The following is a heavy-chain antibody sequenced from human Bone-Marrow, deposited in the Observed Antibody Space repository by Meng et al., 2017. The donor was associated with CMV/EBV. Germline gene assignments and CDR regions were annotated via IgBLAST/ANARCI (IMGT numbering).Heavy chain of an antibody. CDR2: ISAYNGST. J-gene: IGHJ4*02. Sequence: ASVKVSCKASGYTFTSYGISWVRQAPGQGLEWMGWISAYNGSTNYAQKLQGRVTMTTDTSTSTAYMELRSLRSDDTAVYYCARDFYGSGSYWPHFDYWGQGTLVTVSS. CDR3: ARDFYGSGSYWPHFDY. V-gene: IGHV1-18*01. D-gene: IGHD3-10*01. CDR1: GYTFTSYG.